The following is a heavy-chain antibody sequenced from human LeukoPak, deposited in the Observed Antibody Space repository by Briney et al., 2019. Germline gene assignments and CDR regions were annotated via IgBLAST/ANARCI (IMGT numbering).Heavy chain of an antibody. V-gene: IGHV4-39*01. Sequence: SETLSLTCTVSGGSISSSSYYWGWIRQPPGKGLEWIGSIYYSGSTYYNPSRKSRVTISVDTSKNQFSLKLSSVTAADTAVYYCARHLTPPPGDSYGYLVGSFDPWGQGTLVTVSS. D-gene: IGHD5-18*01. CDR3: ARHLTPPPGDSYGYLVGSFDP. CDR2: IYYSGST. CDR1: GGSISSSSYY. J-gene: IGHJ5*02.